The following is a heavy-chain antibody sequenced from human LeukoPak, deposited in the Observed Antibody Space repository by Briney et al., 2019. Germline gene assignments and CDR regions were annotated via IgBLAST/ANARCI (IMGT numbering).Heavy chain of an antibody. J-gene: IGHJ3*02. CDR2: ITRDASST. Sequence: GGSLRLSCAASGFTFSSYWMHWVRQVPGKGLVWVSRITRDASSTTYADPVKGRFTISRDNSKNTLYLQMDSLRAEDTAVYYCVFEGRADAFDIWGQGTMVTVSS. CDR3: VFEGRADAFDI. V-gene: IGHV3-74*01. D-gene: IGHD3-10*01. CDR1: GFTFSSYW.